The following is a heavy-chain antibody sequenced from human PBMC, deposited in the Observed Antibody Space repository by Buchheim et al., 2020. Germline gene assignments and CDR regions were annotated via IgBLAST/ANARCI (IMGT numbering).Heavy chain of an antibody. CDR2: IIPIFGKE. CDR1: GDTFSNYV. V-gene: IGHV1-69*19. CDR3: ARSRGEPNFDF. J-gene: IGHJ4*02. Sequence: QVQLVQSGAEVKKPGSSVKVSCKASGDTFSNYVFSWVRQAPGQGLEWMGGIIPIFGKEDYAQKFRGRVTITADESTSTAFMELSSLRSEDTAVYYCARSRGEPNFDFWGQGT. D-gene: IGHD1-26*01.